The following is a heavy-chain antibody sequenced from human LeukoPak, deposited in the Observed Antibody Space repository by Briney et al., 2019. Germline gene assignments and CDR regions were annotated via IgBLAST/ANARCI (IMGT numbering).Heavy chain of an antibody. V-gene: IGHV4-39*07. CDR1: GGSISSSSHH. CDR2: MYYRGST. CDR3: ATTTIRLGY. D-gene: IGHD1-26*01. Sequence: SETLSLTCTVSGGSISSSSHHWGWIRQPPGKGLEWIGSMYYRGSTYHNPSLKSRVTISVDTSKNQFSLKLSSVTAADTAVYYCATTTIRLGYWGQGTLVTVSS. J-gene: IGHJ4*02.